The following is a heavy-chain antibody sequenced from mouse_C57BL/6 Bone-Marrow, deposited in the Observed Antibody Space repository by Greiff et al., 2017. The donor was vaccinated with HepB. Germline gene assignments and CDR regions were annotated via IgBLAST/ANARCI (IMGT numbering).Heavy chain of an antibody. Sequence: QVQLKESGAELVRPGSSVKLSCKASGYTFTDYYINWVKQRPGQGLEWIARIYPGSGNTYYNEKFKGKATLTAEKSSSTAYMQLSSLTSEDSAVYFCARGAYWVQGTLVTVSA. CDR2: IYPGSGNT. CDR3: ARGAY. V-gene: IGHV1-76*01. J-gene: IGHJ3*01. CDR1: GYTFTDYY.